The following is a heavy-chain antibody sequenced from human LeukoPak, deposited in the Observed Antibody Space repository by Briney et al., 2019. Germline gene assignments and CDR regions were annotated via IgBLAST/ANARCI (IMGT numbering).Heavy chain of an antibody. CDR2: IRSKPYGGTA. D-gene: IGHD2-15*01. Sequence: GGSLRLSCTASGFTFGDYAMTWFRQAPGKGLEWVGFIRSKPYGGTAEYAASVKGRFIISRDDSKSVAYLEMNSLKTVDTAVYYCTSATNGVWGKGTTVTVSS. J-gene: IGHJ6*04. V-gene: IGHV3-49*03. CDR1: GFTFGDYA. CDR3: TSATNGV.